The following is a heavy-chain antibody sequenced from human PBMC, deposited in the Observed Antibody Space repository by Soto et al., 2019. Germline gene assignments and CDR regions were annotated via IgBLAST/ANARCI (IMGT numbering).Heavy chain of an antibody. V-gene: IGHV4-31*03. D-gene: IGHD3-10*01. CDR3: ARGSVGMGYNWFDP. CDR2: IYQSGRT. CDR1: GVSISSGGYY. Sequence: SETLSLTCTVSGVSISSGGYYWGGIRQHPGKGLEWIGNIYQSGRTYYNPSLKSRVIMSVDTSKNHFSLNLNSVTAADTAVYYCARGSVGMGYNWFDPWGQGTLVTVSS. J-gene: IGHJ5*02.